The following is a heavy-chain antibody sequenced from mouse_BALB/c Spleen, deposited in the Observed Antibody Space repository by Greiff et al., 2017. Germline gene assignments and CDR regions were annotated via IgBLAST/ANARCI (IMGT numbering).Heavy chain of an antibody. D-gene: IGHD2-1*01. CDR2: IYPGNGDT. Sequence: QVQLQQPGAELVKPGASVKMSCKASGYTFTSYNMHWVKQTPGQGLEWIGAIYPGNGDTSYNQKFKGKATLTADKSSSTAYMQLSSLTSEDSAVYYCARFGGNYGYFDVWGAGTTVTVSS. J-gene: IGHJ1*01. CDR3: ARFGGNYGYFDV. CDR1: GYTFTSYN. V-gene: IGHV1-12*01.